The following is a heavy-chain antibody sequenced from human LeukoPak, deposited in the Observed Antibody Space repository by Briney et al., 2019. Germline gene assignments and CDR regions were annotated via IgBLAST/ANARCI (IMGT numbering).Heavy chain of an antibody. CDR3: ARGLDNWNDSGRNWFDP. CDR1: GGSFSGYY. CDR2: INHSGST. Sequence: SETLSLTCAVYGGSFSGYYWSWIRQPPGKGLEWIGEINHSGSTNYNPSLKSRVTISVDTSKNQFSLKLSSVTAADTAVYYCARGLDNWNDSGRNWFDPWGQGTLVTVSS. V-gene: IGHV4-34*01. J-gene: IGHJ5*02. D-gene: IGHD1-20*01.